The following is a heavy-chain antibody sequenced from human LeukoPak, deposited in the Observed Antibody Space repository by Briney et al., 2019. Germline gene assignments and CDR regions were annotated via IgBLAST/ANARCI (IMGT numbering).Heavy chain of an antibody. D-gene: IGHD6-13*01. CDR1: GGSISSYY. CDR3: ARAPVSIAAAGTGSYWFDP. CDR2: IYYSGST. Sequence: PSETLSLTCTVSGGSISSYYWSWIRQPPGKGLEWIGYIYYSGSTNYNPSLKSRVTISVDTSKNQFSLKLSSVTAADTAVYYCARAPVSIAAAGTGSYWFDPWGQGTLVTVSS. J-gene: IGHJ5*02. V-gene: IGHV4-59*08.